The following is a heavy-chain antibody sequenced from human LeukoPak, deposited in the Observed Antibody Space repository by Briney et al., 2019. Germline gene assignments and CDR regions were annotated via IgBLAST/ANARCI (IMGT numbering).Heavy chain of an antibody. D-gene: IGHD6-13*01. J-gene: IGHJ3*02. CDR1: GVTFSTYW. V-gene: IGHV3-7*01. CDR3: AREVYSSSRPADAFDI. Sequence: GRSLRLSCLGSGVTFSTYWMSWVRQAPGKGLEWVANIMQDGSEKNYVDSVKGRFTISRDNARNSLYLQMNSLGAEDTAVYYCAREVYSSSRPADAFDIWGQGTVVTVSS. CDR2: IMQDGSEK.